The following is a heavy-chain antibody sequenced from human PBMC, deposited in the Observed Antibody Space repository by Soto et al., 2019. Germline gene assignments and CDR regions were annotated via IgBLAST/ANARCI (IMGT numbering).Heavy chain of an antibody. CDR3: ARDWGSGWWGYYYYGMDV. D-gene: IGHD6-19*01. J-gene: IGHJ6*02. Sequence: EVQLVESGGGLVQPGGSLRLSCAASGFTFSDHYMDWVRQAPGKGLEWVGRTRNKANSYTTEYAASVKGRFTISRDDSKNSLYLQMNSLKTEDTAVYYCARDWGSGWWGYYYYGMDVWGQGTTVTVSS. CDR1: GFTFSDHY. V-gene: IGHV3-72*01. CDR2: TRNKANSYTT.